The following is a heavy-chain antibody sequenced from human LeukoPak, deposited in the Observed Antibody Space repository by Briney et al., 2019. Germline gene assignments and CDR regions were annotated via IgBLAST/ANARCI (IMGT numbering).Heavy chain of an antibody. D-gene: IGHD1-26*01. V-gene: IGHV3-15*01. J-gene: IGHJ4*02. CDR1: GFTFSNAW. CDR2: IKSKTDGGTT. CDR3: TTDEWELHFDY. Sequence: GGSLRLSCAASGFTFSNAWMSWVRQAPGKGLEWVGRIKSKTDGGTTEYAAPVKGRFTISRDDSKNTLYLQMNSLKTEDTAVYYCTTDEWELHFDYWGQGTLVTVSS.